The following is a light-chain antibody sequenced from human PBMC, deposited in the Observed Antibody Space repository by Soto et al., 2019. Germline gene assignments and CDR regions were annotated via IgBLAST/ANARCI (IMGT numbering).Light chain of an antibody. V-gene: IGKV3-15*01. Sequence: EIVMTQSPVTSSVSPGERATLSCRATQSVSHNLAWYQQKPGQAPRLLIYGVSTRATGIPARFSGSGSGTDFTLTISSLQSEDFAVYYCQQYNNWPLTFGGGTKVEIK. CDR3: QQYNNWPLT. CDR1: QSVSHN. J-gene: IGKJ4*01. CDR2: GVS.